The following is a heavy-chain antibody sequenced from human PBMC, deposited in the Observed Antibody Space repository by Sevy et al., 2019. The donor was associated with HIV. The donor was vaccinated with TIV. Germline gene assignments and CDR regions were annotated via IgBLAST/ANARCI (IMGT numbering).Heavy chain of an antibody. J-gene: IGHJ5*02. CDR1: GFTFSSYA. D-gene: IGHD4-17*01. V-gene: IGHV3-30-3*01. CDR2: IAYDGTNK. CDR3: ARDQHDYAGNLRTGWFDP. Sequence: SLRLSCAASGFTFSSYAFHWVRQAPGKGLEWVSIIAYDGTNKYYADSVKGRFTVSRDNSKSTLYLQMNSLRTEDTAVYYCARDQHDYAGNLRTGWFDPWGQGTLVTVSS.